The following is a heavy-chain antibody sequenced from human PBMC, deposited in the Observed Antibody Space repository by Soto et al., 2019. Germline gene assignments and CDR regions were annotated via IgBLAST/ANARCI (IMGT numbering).Heavy chain of an antibody. CDR1: GFTFRNAW. V-gene: IGHV3-66*01. J-gene: IGHJ4*02. CDR3: ATAKLLLPWLFDY. CDR2: IYSGGST. Sequence: VGSLRLSCSASGFTFRNAWVNWVRQAPGKGLEWVSVIYSGGSTYHADSVKGRFIISRDDSKNTLFLQMNSLRAEDTAVYYCATAKLLLPWLFDYWGQGTLVTVSS. D-gene: IGHD2-15*01.